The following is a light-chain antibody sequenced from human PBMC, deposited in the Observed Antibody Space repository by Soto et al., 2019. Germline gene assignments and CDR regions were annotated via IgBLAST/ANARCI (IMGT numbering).Light chain of an antibody. CDR3: QQYDNWPPLT. CDR1: QSVASSH. Sequence: EIVLTQSPGTLSLSPGERATLSCRASQSVASSHLAWYRQKPGQAPRLLIYGASSRATGIPARFSGSGSGTEFTLTISSLQSEDFAVYYCQQYDNWPPLTFGGGTKVDIK. V-gene: IGKV3D-15*01. J-gene: IGKJ4*01. CDR2: GAS.